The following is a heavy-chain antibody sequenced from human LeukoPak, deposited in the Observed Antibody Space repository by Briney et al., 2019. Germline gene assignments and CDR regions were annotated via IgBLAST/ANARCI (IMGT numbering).Heavy chain of an antibody. CDR1: GFTSIAYA. V-gene: IGHV3-23*01. Sequence: GGSLRLSCVGSGFTSIAYALTWARQAPGKGLEWVSGISGGGVTTYYADSVKGRFTISKDNAKNSLYLQMNSLRAEDTALYHCARNNGMDVWGQGTTVIVSS. J-gene: IGHJ6*02. CDR3: ARNNGMDV. CDR2: ISGGGVTT.